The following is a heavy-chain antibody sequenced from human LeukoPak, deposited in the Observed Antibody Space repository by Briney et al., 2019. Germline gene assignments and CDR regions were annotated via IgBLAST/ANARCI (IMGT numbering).Heavy chain of an antibody. D-gene: IGHD3-3*01. J-gene: IGHJ6*02. CDR2: INAGNGNT. V-gene: IGHV1-3*01. CDR3: ARAGDYDFWSGYYTPVHYGMDV. CDR1: GYTFTSYA. Sequence: ASVKVSCTASGYTFTSYAMHWVRQAPGQRLEWMGWINAGNGNTKYSQKFQGRVTITRHTSASTAYMELRSLRSDDTAVYYCARAGDYDFWSGYYTPVHYGMDVWGQGTTVTVS.